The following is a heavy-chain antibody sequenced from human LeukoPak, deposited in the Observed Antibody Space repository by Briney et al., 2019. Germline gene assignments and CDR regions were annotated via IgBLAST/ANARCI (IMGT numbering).Heavy chain of an antibody. J-gene: IGHJ4*02. Sequence: SETLSLTCAVYGGSFSGYYWSWIRQHPGKGLEWIGYIYYSGSTYYNPSLKSRVTISVDTSKNQFSLKLSSVTAADTAVYYCARYYYGGNAIDYWGQGTLVTVSS. CDR3: ARYYYGGNAIDY. D-gene: IGHD4-23*01. CDR2: IYYSGST. V-gene: IGHV4-31*11. CDR1: GGSFSGYY.